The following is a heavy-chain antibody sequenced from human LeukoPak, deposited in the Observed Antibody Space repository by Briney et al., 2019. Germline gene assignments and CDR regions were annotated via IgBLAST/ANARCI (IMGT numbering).Heavy chain of an antibody. D-gene: IGHD3-10*01. V-gene: IGHV6-1*01. J-gene: IGHJ4*02. Sequence: SQTLSLTRAISGDSVSSNDAAWNWIRQTPSRGLEWLGRTLYRSKWSYDYAVSVRGLITINPDTSKNQFSLQLSSVTPEDTAVYYCARENTLVRGVINPLDYWGQGTLVTVSP. CDR3: ARENTLVRGVINPLDY. CDR1: GDSVSSNDAA. CDR2: TLYRSKWSY.